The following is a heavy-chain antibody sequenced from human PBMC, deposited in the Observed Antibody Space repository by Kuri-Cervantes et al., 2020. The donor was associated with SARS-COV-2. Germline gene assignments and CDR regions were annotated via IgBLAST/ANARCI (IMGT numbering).Heavy chain of an antibody. Sequence: GGSLRLSCAASGFTSDDYGMSWVRQAPGKGLEWVSAISGSGGSTYYADSVKGRFTISRDNSKNTLYLQMNSLRAEDTAVYYCAKDLSGSYYFDYWGQGTLVTVSS. V-gene: IGHV3-23*01. CDR3: AKDLSGSYYFDY. CDR1: GFTSDDYG. CDR2: ISGSGGST. D-gene: IGHD1-26*01. J-gene: IGHJ4*02.